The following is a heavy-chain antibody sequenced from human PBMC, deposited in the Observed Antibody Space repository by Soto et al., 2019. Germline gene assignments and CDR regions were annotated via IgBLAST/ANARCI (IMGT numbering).Heavy chain of an antibody. Sequence: QVQLVESGGGVVQPGRSLRLSCAASGFTFSSYGMHWVRQAPGKGLEWVAIISYDGSNKYYADSVKGRFTISRDNSKNTLYLQLNSLRAYDKAVYYCAKNDLDPGTTRGSFDYWGQGTLVTVSS. CDR1: GFTFSSYG. D-gene: IGHD1-7*01. J-gene: IGHJ4*02. V-gene: IGHV3-30*18. CDR3: AKNDLDPGTTRGSFDY. CDR2: ISYDGSNK.